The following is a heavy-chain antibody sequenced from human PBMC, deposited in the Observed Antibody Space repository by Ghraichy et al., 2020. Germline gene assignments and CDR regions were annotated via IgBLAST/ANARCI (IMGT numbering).Heavy chain of an antibody. D-gene: IGHD3-22*01. CDR3: ASGGYYDSSGEPFDY. V-gene: IGHV3-53*01. CDR2: IYSGGST. J-gene: IGHJ4*02. Sequence: GESLNISCAASGFTVSSNYMSWVRQAPGKGLEWVSVIYSGGSTYYADSVKGRFTISRDNSKNTLYLQMNSLRAEDTAVYYCASGGYYDSSGEPFDYWGQGTLVTVSS. CDR1: GFTVSSNY.